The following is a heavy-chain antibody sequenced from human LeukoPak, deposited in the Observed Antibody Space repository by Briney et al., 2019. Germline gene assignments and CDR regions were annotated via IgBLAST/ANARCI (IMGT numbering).Heavy chain of an antibody. CDR2: INHSGST. CDR3: ARATQIFGVVM. Sequence: SETLSLICAVYGGSFSGYYWSWIRQPPGKGLEWIGEINHSGSTNYNPSLKSRVTISVDTSKNQFSLKLSSVTAADTAVYYCARATQIFGVVMWGQGTLVTVSS. J-gene: IGHJ4*02. CDR1: GGSFSGYY. D-gene: IGHD3-3*01. V-gene: IGHV4-34*01.